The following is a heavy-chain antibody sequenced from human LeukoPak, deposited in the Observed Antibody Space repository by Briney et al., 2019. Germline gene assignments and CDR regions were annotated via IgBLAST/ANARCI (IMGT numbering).Heavy chain of an antibody. Sequence: GGSLRLSCAASGFTFSDYYMSWIRQAPGKGLEWVSYITSSGTTIFYADSVQGRFTISRDNAKNSLDLQMNSLRAEDTAVYYCARVPGSSSGNWYFYLWGRGILVTVSS. D-gene: IGHD5-18*01. CDR2: ITSSGTTI. V-gene: IGHV3-11*04. CDR1: GFTFSDYY. J-gene: IGHJ2*01. CDR3: ARVPGSSSGNWYFYL.